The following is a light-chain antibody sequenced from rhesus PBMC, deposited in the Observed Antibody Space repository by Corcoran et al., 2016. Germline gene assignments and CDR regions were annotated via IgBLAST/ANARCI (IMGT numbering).Light chain of an antibody. V-gene: IGLV2-13*03. CDR2: DVN. CDR3: SSYGSGSTYI. CDR1: SSDIGANNR. Sequence: QAASTQSPSVSGSPGQSVTISCTGTSSDIGANNRVSWYQQGPGKAPKLMIYDVNKRPSWVSDRFSGSKSGSTASLTISGLQAEDEAVYYCSSYGSGSTYIFGDGTRLTVL. J-gene: IGLJ1*01.